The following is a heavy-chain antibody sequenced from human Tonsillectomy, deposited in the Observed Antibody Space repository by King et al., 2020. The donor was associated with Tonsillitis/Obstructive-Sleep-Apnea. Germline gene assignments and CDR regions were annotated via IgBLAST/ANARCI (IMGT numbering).Heavy chain of an antibody. D-gene: IGHD2-2*01. CDR1: GGTFSSYA. CDR3: ARGTGVVVPAAMGYYFDY. J-gene: IGHJ4*02. V-gene: IGHV1-69*12. Sequence: QLVQSGAEVKKPGSSVKVSCKASGGTFSSYAISWVRQAPGQGLEWMGGIIPIFGTANYAQKFQGRVTITADESTSTAYMELSSLRSEDTAVYYCARGTGVVVPAAMGYYFDYWGQGTLVTVSS. CDR2: IIPIFGTA.